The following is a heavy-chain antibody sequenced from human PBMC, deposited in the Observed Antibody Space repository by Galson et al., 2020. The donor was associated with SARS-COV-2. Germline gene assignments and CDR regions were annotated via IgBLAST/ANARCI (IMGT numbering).Heavy chain of an antibody. D-gene: IGHD2-15*01. Sequence: ASVKVSCKAFGYTFTNYVITWVRQAPGQGLEWMGWISPFNGNGDYAKKFQGRVSMTTDTSTSTAYMELRSLRSDDTAVYYCAREKVVVAATSFDYWGQGSVVTVSS. J-gene: IGHJ4*02. CDR3: AREKVVVAATSFDY. V-gene: IGHV1-18*01. CDR2: ISPFNGNG. CDR1: GYTFTNYV.